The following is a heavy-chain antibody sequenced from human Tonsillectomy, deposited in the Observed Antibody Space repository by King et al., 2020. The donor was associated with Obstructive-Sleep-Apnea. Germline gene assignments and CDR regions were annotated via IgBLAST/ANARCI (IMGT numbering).Heavy chain of an antibody. Sequence: VQLVESGAEVKKPGASVKVSCKASGYTFTRYDINWVRTATGQGLEWMGWMNPHMGNKGYAQKSQDRVSMTRNTSISTAYMELSSLRSEDTAVYYCARAQTGGYEGDYWGQGTLVTVSS. CDR1: GYTFTRYD. CDR2: MNPHMGNK. V-gene: IGHV1-8*01. J-gene: IGHJ4*02. CDR3: ARAQTGGYEGDY. D-gene: IGHD5-12*01.